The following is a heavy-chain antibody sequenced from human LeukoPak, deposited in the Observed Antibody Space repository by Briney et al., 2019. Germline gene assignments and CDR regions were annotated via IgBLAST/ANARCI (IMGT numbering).Heavy chain of an antibody. V-gene: IGHV4-61*01. D-gene: IGHD2-2*02. J-gene: IGHJ6*02. CDR2: IYDSGST. Sequence: SETLPLTCTVSGGSVSSSRYYWTWIRQPPGKGLEWIGFIYDSGSTNYNPSFKSRVTISEDTSKNQFSLKLTSVTAADTAVYYCARTMSSSHTVYGMDVWGQGTTVTVSS. CDR3: ARTMSSSHTVYGMDV. CDR1: GGSVSSSRYY.